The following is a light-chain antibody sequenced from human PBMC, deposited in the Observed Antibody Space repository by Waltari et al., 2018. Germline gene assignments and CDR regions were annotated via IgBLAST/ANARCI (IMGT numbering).Light chain of an antibody. V-gene: IGKV3-20*01. Sequence: EVVLTQSPGTLSLSPGERATLSSRASQSLSRSRLAWYQQKPGQAPRLLMYAASRRATGIPDRFSGSGTGTDFSLTVSRVEPEDSAVYYCQQYGSSVMYTFGQGTKLEIQ. J-gene: IGKJ2*01. CDR1: QSLSRSR. CDR2: AAS. CDR3: QQYGSSVMYT.